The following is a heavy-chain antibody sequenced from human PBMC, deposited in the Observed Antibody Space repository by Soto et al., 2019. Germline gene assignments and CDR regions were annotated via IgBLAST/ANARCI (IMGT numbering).Heavy chain of an antibody. CDR3: AKDGPDYGDYLYYFDY. CDR2: ISYDGSNK. D-gene: IGHD4-17*01. V-gene: IGHV3-30*18. Sequence: QVQLVESGGGVVQPGRSLRLSCAASGFTFSSYGMHWVRQAPGKGLEWVAVISYDGSNKYYADSVKGRFTISRDNSKNTLYLQMNSVRAEDTAVYYCAKDGPDYGDYLYYFDYWGQGTLVTVSS. CDR1: GFTFSSYG. J-gene: IGHJ4*02.